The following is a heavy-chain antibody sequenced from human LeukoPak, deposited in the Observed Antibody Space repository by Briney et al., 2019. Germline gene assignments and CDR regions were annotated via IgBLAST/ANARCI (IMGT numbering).Heavy chain of an antibody. J-gene: IGHJ4*02. V-gene: IGHV1-69*02. Sequence: SVKVSCKASGGTFSSYTISWVRQAPGQGLEWMGRIIPILGIANYAQKFQGKVTITADKSTSTAYMELSSLRSEDTAMYYCARGGGSSWYGADFDYWGQGTLVTVSS. CDR2: IIPILGIA. D-gene: IGHD6-13*01. CDR3: ARGGGSSWYGADFDY. CDR1: GGTFSSYT.